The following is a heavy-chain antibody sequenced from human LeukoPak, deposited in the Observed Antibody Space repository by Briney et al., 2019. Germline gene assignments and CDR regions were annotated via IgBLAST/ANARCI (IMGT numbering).Heavy chain of an antibody. J-gene: IGHJ4*02. V-gene: IGHV4-59*08. D-gene: IGHD5-18*01. CDR3: ARQTRYSYGGDTLDY. Sequence: SETLSLTCTVSGGSISSYYWSWIRQPPGKGLEWIGYIYYSGSTNYNASLKSPVTISVDTSKNQFSPKLSSVTAADTAVYYCARQTRYSYGGDTLDYWGQGTLATVSS. CDR2: IYYSGST. CDR1: GGSISSYY.